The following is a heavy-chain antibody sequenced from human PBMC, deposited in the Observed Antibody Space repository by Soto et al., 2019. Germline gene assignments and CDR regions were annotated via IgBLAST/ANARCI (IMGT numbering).Heavy chain of an antibody. CDR1: GFTFSSYA. J-gene: IGHJ6*02. CDR2: ISGSGGST. V-gene: IGHV3-23*01. CDR3: AKRVYSRRWYGGPGLDV. D-gene: IGHD6-13*01. Sequence: GGSLRLSCAASGFTFSSYAMSLARQAPGKGLEWVSAISGSGGSTYYADSVKGRFTISRDNSKNTLYLQMNSLRAEDTAVYYCAKRVYSRRWYGGPGLDVWGQGTTVTVSS.